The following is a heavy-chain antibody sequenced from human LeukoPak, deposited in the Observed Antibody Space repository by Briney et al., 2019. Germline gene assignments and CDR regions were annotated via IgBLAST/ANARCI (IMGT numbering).Heavy chain of an antibody. J-gene: IGHJ1*01. Sequence: AGGSLRLSCAASGFTFSSYAIHWVRQAPGKGLEWVAVISYDGSNKYYADSVKGRFTIPRDNSKNTLYLQMDSLRAEDTAVYYCARGPGIAVAGIAEYFQHWGQGTLVTVSS. CDR1: GFTFSSYA. V-gene: IGHV3-30-3*01. D-gene: IGHD6-19*01. CDR3: ARGPGIAVAGIAEYFQH. CDR2: ISYDGSNK.